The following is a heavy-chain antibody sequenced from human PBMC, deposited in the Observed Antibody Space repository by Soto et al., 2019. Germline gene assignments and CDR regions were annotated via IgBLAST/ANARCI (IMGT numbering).Heavy chain of an antibody. CDR3: ARDGDYCGMDV. CDR2: STSHSYGGTT. V-gene: IGHV3-49*04. D-gene: IGHD3-3*01. J-gene: IGHJ6*02. CDR1: VFTATDHA. Sequence: GSLRLSGTLSVFTATDHALTWVRQAPGKGLEWVAFSTSHSYGGTTDYAASVKGRFTISRDDSKSIAYLQMNSLQIADTAIYYCARDGDYCGMDVWGPGTTVTVSS.